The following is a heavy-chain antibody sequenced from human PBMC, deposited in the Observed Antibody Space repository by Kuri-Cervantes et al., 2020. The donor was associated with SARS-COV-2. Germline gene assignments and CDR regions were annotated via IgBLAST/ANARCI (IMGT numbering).Heavy chain of an antibody. D-gene: IGHD3-3*01. CDR3: ARTDFWSGYYVDY. CDR1: TFTFRSCS. V-gene: IGHV3-7*01. J-gene: IGHJ4*02. Sequence: GESLKISCAASTFTFRSCSMSRVRQAPGKGPEWVASIKKDGSEGYYVDSVKGRFTISRDDAKNSLYLQMNSLRDEDTAVYYCARTDFWSGYYVDYWGQGTLVTVSS. CDR2: IKKDGSEG.